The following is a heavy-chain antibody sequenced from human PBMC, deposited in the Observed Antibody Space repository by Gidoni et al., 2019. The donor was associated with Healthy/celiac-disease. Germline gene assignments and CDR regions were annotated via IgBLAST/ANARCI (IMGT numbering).Heavy chain of an antibody. CDR2: IYVSGST. J-gene: IGHJ4*02. CDR3: ARAPIPDSIGWTYFDY. V-gene: IGHV4-59*01. D-gene: IGHD6-19*01. Sequence: VQLQESGPGLVKPTESLSSTCTVSGDSISGYYWGWIRKHPGKGLEWIGYIYVSGSTNYNPSLKSRVTISVDTSNNQFSLKLRSVTAADTAVYYCARAPIPDSIGWTYFDYWGQGTLVTVSS. CDR1: GDSISGYY.